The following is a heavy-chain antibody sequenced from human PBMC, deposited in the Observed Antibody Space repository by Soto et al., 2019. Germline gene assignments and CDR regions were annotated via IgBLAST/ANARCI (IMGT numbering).Heavy chain of an antibody. Sequence: GASVKVSCKASGGTFSSYAISWVRQAPGQGLEWMGGIIPIFGTANYAQKFQGRVTITADESTSTAYMELSSLRSEDTAVYYCAKDVWFGEYYNPDSFYGMDVWGQGTKVTVSS. V-gene: IGHV1-69*13. J-gene: IGHJ6*02. CDR3: AKDVWFGEYYNPDSFYGMDV. D-gene: IGHD3-10*01. CDR1: GGTFSSYA. CDR2: IIPIFGTA.